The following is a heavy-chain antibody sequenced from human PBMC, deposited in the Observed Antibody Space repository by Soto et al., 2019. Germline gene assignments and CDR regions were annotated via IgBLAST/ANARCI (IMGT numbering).Heavy chain of an antibody. D-gene: IGHD3-16*01. CDR2: ISGSGGST. V-gene: IGHV3-23*01. J-gene: IGHJ4*02. CDR3: AKGGEGQGGGYFDY. CDR1: GFTFSSYA. Sequence: EVQLLESGGGLVQPGGSLRLSCAASGFTFSSYAMVRQAPGKGLEWVSAISGSGGSTYYADSVKGRFTISRDNSKNTLCLKRNRLGAEDTAEYYWAKGGEGQGGGYFDYWGQGTLVTVSS.